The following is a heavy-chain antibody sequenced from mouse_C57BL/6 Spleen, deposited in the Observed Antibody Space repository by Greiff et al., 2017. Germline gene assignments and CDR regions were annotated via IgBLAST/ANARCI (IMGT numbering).Heavy chain of an antibody. V-gene: IGHV1-80*01. Sequence: QVQLTESGAELVKPGASVKISCKASGYAFSSYWMNWVKQRPGTGLEWIGQIYPGDGDTNYNGKFKGKATLTADKSSSTAYMQLSSLTSEDSAVYFCARRGDGDYFDYWGQGTTLTVSS. CDR1: GYAFSSYW. D-gene: IGHD3-3*01. CDR2: IYPGDGDT. J-gene: IGHJ2*01. CDR3: ARRGDGDYFDY.